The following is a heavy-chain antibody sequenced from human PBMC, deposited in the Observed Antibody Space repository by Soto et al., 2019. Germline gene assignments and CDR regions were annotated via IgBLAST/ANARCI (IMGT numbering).Heavy chain of an antibody. D-gene: IGHD3-22*01. Sequence: ASVKVSCKASGYTFTSYAMHWVRQAPGQRLEWTGWINAGNGNTKYSQKFQGRVTVTRDTSTSTAYIELRSLRSDDTAVYYCARRNDYYDSSGYLPIYYYYYGMDVWGQGTTVTV. CDR3: ARRNDYYDSSGYLPIYYYYYGMDV. J-gene: IGHJ6*02. V-gene: IGHV1-3*01. CDR2: INAGNGNT. CDR1: GYTFTSYA.